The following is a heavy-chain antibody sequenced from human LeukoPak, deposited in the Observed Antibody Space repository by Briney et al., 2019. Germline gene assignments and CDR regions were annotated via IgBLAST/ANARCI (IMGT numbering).Heavy chain of an antibody. V-gene: IGHV3-53*01. Sequence: GGSLRLSCAASGCTVSSNYMSWVRQAPGKGLEWVSVIYSGGSTYYADSVKGRFTISRDNSKNTLYLQMNSLRAEDTAVYYCARGIAVAGRFDYWGQGTLVTVSS. D-gene: IGHD6-19*01. J-gene: IGHJ4*02. CDR2: IYSGGST. CDR3: ARGIAVAGRFDY. CDR1: GCTVSSNY.